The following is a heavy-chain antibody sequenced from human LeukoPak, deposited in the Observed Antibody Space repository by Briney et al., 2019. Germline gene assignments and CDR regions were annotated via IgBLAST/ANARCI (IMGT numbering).Heavy chain of an antibody. J-gene: IGHJ4*02. CDR2: IYHSGST. CDR3: AREMATIGFDY. CDR1: GGSISSGGYY. Sequence: PSQTLSLTCTVSGGSISSGGYYWSWIRQPPGKGLEWIGYIYHSGSTYYNPSLKSRVTISVYRSKNQFSLKLSSVTAADTAVYYCAREMATIGFDYWGQGTLVTVSS. V-gene: IGHV4-30-2*01. D-gene: IGHD5-24*01.